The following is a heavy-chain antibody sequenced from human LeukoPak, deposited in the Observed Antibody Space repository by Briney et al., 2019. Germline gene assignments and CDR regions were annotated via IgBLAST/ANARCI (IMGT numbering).Heavy chain of an antibody. Sequence: PSETLSLTCTVSGGSISSSTYYWGWIRQPPGKGLEWIGYIYYSGSTNYNPSLKSRVTISVDTSKNQFSLKLSSVTAADTAVYYCARQQLVPSGGFYMDVWGKGTTVTISS. J-gene: IGHJ6*03. CDR2: IYYSGST. CDR3: ARQQLVPSGGFYMDV. V-gene: IGHV4-61*05. CDR1: GGSISSSTYY. D-gene: IGHD6-13*01.